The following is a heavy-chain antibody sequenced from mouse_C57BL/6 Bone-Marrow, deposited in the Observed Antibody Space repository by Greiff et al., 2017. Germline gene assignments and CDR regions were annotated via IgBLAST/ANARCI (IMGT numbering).Heavy chain of an antibody. D-gene: IGHD1-2*01. CDR2: IDPENGDT. Sequence: VQLQQSGAELVRPGASVKLSCTASGFNIKDDYMHWVKQRPEQGLEWIGWIDPENGDTEYASKFQGKATITADTSSNTAYLQLSSLTSEDTAGYCCTTIPITRWFAYWGQGTVVTVSA. V-gene: IGHV14-4*01. CDR3: TTIPITRWFAY. J-gene: IGHJ3*01. CDR1: GFNIKDDY.